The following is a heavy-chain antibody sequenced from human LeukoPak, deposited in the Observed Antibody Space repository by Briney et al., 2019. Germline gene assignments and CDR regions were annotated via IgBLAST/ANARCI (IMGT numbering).Heavy chain of an antibody. Sequence: GRSLRLSCAASGFTFSSYGMHWVRQAPGKGLEWVAVIWYDGSNKYYADSVKGRFTIPRDNSKNTLYLQMNSLRAEDTAVYYFARDTRDPGSYYYYHGMDVWGQGTTVTVSS. CDR2: IWYDGSNK. CDR3: ARDTRDPGSYYYYHGMDV. V-gene: IGHV3-33*01. D-gene: IGHD1-1*01. J-gene: IGHJ6*02. CDR1: GFTFSSYG.